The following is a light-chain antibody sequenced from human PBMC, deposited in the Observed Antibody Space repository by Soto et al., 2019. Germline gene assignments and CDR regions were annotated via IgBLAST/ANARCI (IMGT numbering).Light chain of an antibody. CDR2: AAS. CDR3: QKYNNAPLT. CDR1: QVISSC. V-gene: IGKV1-27*01. Sequence: DIQITHSPSTLSASVVEGVTITCRASQVISSCLAWYQQKPGKAPSLLIYAASSLHSGVPSRFSGSGSGTDFTLTISSLQPEDVGSYYCQKYNNAPLTFGGGTKVDIK. J-gene: IGKJ4*01.